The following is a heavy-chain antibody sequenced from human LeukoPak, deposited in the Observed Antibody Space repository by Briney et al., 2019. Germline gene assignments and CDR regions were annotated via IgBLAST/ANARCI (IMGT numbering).Heavy chain of an antibody. D-gene: IGHD5-18*01. CDR1: GYTFTSYG. Sequence: GASVKVSCKASGYTFTSYGISWVRQAPGQGLEWMGWISAYNGNTNYAQKLQGRVTMTTDTSTSTAYMELRSMRSDDTAVYYCARGPPFVDTAMLDYWGQGTLVTVSS. CDR3: ARGPPFVDTAMLDY. CDR2: ISAYNGNT. J-gene: IGHJ4*02. V-gene: IGHV1-18*01.